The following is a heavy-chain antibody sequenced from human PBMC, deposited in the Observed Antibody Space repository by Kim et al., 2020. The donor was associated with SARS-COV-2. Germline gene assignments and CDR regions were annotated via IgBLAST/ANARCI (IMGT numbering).Heavy chain of an antibody. D-gene: IGHD3-3*01. CDR1: GFTVNSYE. CDR2: ISATGLTI. CDR3: ARGPNDFWSGYMDY. J-gene: IGHJ4*02. Sequence: GVSLRLSCAASGFTVNSYEMNWVRQAPGKGLEWVAYISATGLTIYYGDSVKGRFSISTDNAKNSVYLQMNSLRAEDTAVYYCARGPNDFWSGYMDYWGQGTLVTVAS. V-gene: IGHV3-48*03.